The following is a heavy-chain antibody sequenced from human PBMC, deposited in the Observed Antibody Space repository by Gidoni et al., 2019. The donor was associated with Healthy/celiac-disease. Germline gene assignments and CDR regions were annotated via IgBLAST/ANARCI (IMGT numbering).Heavy chain of an antibody. J-gene: IGHJ4*02. CDR3: ASRVDTAMAFDY. CDR1: GGPVSSGSYY. V-gene: IGHV4-61*01. CDR2: IYYSGST. D-gene: IGHD5-18*01. Sequence: QVQLQESGPGLVKPSETLSLTCTVSGGPVSSGSYYWSWIRQPPGKGLEWIGYIYYSGSTNYNPSLKSRVTISVDTSKNQFSLKLSSVTAADTAVYYCASRVDTAMAFDYWGQGTLVTVSS.